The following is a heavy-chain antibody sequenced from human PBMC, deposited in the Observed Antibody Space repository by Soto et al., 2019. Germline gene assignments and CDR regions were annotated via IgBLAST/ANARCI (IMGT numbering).Heavy chain of an antibody. CDR1: NYTFSNYG. CDR2: VSTYNGVT. Sequence: QVQLVQSGPEMKKPGASVKVSCKASNYTFSNYGISWVRQAPGQGLEWMGWVSTYNGVTNYAERFQGRVTMTTATSTTTAYMELRSLRSDDTAVYYCARGFGELDYWGQGALVTVSS. J-gene: IGHJ4*02. CDR3: ARGFGELDY. D-gene: IGHD2-21*01. V-gene: IGHV1-18*01.